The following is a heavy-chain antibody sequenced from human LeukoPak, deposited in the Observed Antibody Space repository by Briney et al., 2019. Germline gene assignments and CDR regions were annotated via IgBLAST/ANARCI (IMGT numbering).Heavy chain of an antibody. V-gene: IGHV1-2*02. Sequence: ASVKVSCKASGYTFTGYYMHWVRQAPGQGLEWMGWINPNSGGTNYAQKFQGRVTMTRDTSISTAYMELSRLRSDDTAVYYCAREGLPGSGGYHPTDYWGQGTLVTVSS. CDR2: INPNSGGT. CDR3: AREGLPGSGGYHPTDY. J-gene: IGHJ4*02. D-gene: IGHD2-15*01. CDR1: GYTFTGYY.